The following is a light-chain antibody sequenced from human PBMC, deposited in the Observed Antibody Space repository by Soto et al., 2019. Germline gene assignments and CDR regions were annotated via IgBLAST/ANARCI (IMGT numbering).Light chain of an antibody. CDR1: QSVRSTY. CDR2: GAS. J-gene: IGKJ1*01. V-gene: IGKV3-20*01. Sequence: EIVLTQSPGTLSLSPGERATLSCRASQSVRSTYLAWFQQKPGQAPRLLIYGASSRATGIPDRFSGSGSGTGFTLTISRLESEDSPVYYCQQYGNSPWTFGLGTKVEIK. CDR3: QQYGNSPWT.